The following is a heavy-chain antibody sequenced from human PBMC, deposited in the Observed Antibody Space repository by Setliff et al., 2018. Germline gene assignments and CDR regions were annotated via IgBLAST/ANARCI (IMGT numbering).Heavy chain of an antibody. CDR1: GFTFSSSA. CDR2: ISSTITST. D-gene: IGHD2-15*01. CDR3: AKRGPYCSGGTCHYYFDY. V-gene: IGHV3-23*01. Sequence: PGGSLRLSCAASGFTFSSSAMAWVRQAPGKGLEWVSAISSTITSTYYADSVKGRFTISRDNSKNTLYLQMNSLRAEDTAVYYCAKRGPYCSGGTCHYYFDYWGQGMLVTVSS. J-gene: IGHJ4*02.